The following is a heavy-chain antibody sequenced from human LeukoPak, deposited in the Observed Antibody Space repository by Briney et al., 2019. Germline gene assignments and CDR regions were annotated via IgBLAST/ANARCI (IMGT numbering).Heavy chain of an antibody. CDR3: ARDLDAAKILWFGELYHSYYYMDV. V-gene: IGHV4-61*10. CDR2: IYATKNT. CDR1: GGSISSGSAY. D-gene: IGHD3-10*01. J-gene: IGHJ6*03. Sequence: SETLSLTCTVSGGSISSGSAYWNWIRQPAGKGLEWIGHIYATKNTNYNPSLKSRVTISLDTSNNQFSLKLRSVTAADTAVYYCARDLDAAKILWFGELYHSYYYMDVWGKGTTVTISS.